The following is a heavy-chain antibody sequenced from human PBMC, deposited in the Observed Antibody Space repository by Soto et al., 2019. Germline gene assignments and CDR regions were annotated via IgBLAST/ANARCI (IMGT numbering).Heavy chain of an antibody. D-gene: IGHD6-13*01. V-gene: IGHV3-66*01. J-gene: IGHJ4*02. CDR3: ARAGISQAAAGSLDCCPIGS. CDR2: IYSGGTT. CDR1: GFTVSSNY. Sequence: EVQLVESGGGLVQPGGSLRLSCAASGFTVSSNYMSWVRQAPGKGLERVSIIYSGGTTYYADSVKGRFTISRDNSKNKLSLQMNSLRAEDTAVYYCARAGISQAAAGSLDCCPIGSWGQGTVVTVSS.